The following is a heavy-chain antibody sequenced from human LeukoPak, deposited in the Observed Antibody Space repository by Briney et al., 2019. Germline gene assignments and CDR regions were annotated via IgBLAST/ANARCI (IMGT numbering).Heavy chain of an antibody. D-gene: IGHD3-10*01. Sequence: SETLSLTCTVSGGSISSYYWSWLRQSPGKGLECIGYIHYTGSTNYNPSLKSRVTISVDTSKNQFSLKLSSVTAADTAVYYCAKAHMVRGVIGYYYYYYMDVWGKGTTVTVSS. CDR2: IHYTGST. CDR3: AKAHMVRGVIGYYYYYYMDV. CDR1: GGSISSYY. J-gene: IGHJ6*03. V-gene: IGHV4-59*01.